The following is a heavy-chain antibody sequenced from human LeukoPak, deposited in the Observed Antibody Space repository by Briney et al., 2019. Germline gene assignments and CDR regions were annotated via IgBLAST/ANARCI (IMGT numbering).Heavy chain of an antibody. J-gene: IGHJ4*02. Sequence: SETLSLTCTVSGGSISSGDYYWSWIRQHPGKGLEWFGYIYYSGSTYYNPSLKSRVAISVDTSKNQFSLKLSSVTAADTAVYYCARYNYGSGSYSYFDYWGQGTLVTVSS. CDR3: ARYNYGSGSYSYFDY. CDR1: GGSISSGDYY. D-gene: IGHD3-10*01. V-gene: IGHV4-31*03. CDR2: IYYSGST.